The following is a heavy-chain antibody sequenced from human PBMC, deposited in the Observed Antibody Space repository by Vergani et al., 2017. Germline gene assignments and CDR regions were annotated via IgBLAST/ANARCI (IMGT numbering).Heavy chain of an antibody. D-gene: IGHD3-22*01. CDR1: GGTFSSYA. Sequence: QVQLVQSGAEVKKPGSSVKVSCKASGGTFSSYAISWVRQAPGQGLEWMGGIIPIFGTANYAQKFQGRVTITADESTSTAYMELSSLKASDTAMYYCARVGWSYYDSSGYYYAPGGWFDPWGQGTLVTVSS. V-gene: IGHV1-69*01. CDR3: ARVGWSYYDSSGYYYAPGGWFDP. CDR2: IIPIFGTA. J-gene: IGHJ5*02.